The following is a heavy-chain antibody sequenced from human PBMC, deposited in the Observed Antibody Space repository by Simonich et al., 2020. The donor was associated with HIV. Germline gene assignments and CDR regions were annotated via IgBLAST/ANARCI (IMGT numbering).Heavy chain of an antibody. Sequence: QVQLQQWGAGLLKPSETLSLTCAVYGGSFSGYYWSWIRQPPGKGVEWIWENNHSGHTNYNPSLKSRVTISVDTSKNQFSLKLSSGTAADTAVYYCAGSPEYDPSKIAAAALLRGAAFDIWGQGTMVTVSS. D-gene: IGHD6-13*01. CDR1: GGSFSGYY. J-gene: IGHJ3*02. CDR3: AGSPEYDPSKIAAAALLRGAAFDI. CDR2: NNHSGHT. V-gene: IGHV4-34*01.